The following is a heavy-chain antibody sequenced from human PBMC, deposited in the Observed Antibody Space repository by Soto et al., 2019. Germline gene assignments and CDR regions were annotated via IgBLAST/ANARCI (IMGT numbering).Heavy chain of an antibody. D-gene: IGHD3-10*01. CDR3: ASILFGSGNYYNPYPPLF. Sequence: GGSLRLSCAASGFTVSSNYMSWVRQAPGKGLEWVSVIYSGGSTYYADSVKGRFTISRDNSKNTLYLQMNSLRAEDTAVYYCASILFGSGNYYNPYPPLFWGQGTLVTVSS. J-gene: IGHJ4*02. CDR2: IYSGGST. V-gene: IGHV3-66*01. CDR1: GFTVSSNY.